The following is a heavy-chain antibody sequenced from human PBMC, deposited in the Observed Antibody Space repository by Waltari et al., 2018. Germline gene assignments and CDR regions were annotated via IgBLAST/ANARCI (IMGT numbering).Heavy chain of an antibody. CDR2: ISWDGGST. D-gene: IGHD3-10*01. Sequence: EVQLVESGGVVVQPGGSLRLSCAASGFTFDDYAMHWVRQAPGKGLEWVSLISWDGGSTYYADSVKGRFTISRDNSKNSLYLQMNSLRAEDTALYYCAKDSESYGSYYMDVWGKGTTVTVSS. CDR3: AKDSESYGSYYMDV. CDR1: GFTFDDYA. V-gene: IGHV3-43D*03. J-gene: IGHJ6*03.